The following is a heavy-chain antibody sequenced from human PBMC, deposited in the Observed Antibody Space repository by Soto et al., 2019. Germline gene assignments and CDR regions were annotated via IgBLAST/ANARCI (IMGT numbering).Heavy chain of an antibody. CDR3: AKDQAQLPYYYYGMDV. J-gene: IGHJ6*02. Sequence: GGSLRLSCAASGFTFTTAWINWVRQAPGKGLEWVGRIKSKTDGGTPDFAAPVRGRFAISRDDSKSMVYLQMNSLRAEDTAVYYCAKDQAQLPYYYYGMDVWGQGTTVTVSS. V-gene: IGHV3-15*07. CDR1: GFTFTTAW. D-gene: IGHD2-2*01. CDR2: IKSKTDGGTP.